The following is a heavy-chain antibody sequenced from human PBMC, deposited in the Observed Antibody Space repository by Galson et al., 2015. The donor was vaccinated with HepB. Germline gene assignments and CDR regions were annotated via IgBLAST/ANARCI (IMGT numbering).Heavy chain of an antibody. V-gene: IGHV3-21*01. J-gene: IGHJ2*01. CDR2: ISSSSSYI. CDR3: ARAPAGYFDL. CDR1: GFSFSSYS. Sequence: SLRLSCAGSGFSFSSYSMNWVRQAPGKGLEWVSSISSSSSYIYYADSVKGRFTISRDNAKNSLYLQMNSLRAEDTAVYYCARAPAGYFDLWGRGTLVTVSP.